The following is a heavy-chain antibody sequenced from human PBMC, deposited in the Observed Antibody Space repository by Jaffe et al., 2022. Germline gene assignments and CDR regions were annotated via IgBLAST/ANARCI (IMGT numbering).Heavy chain of an antibody. CDR3: AREMAARAVSVYYYYSMDV. CDR1: GFTFSRYG. J-gene: IGHJ6*03. V-gene: IGHV3-48*01. D-gene: IGHD6-6*01. Sequence: EEQLVESGGGTVQPGGSLRLSCAASGFTFSRYGMNWVRQAPGRGLEWVSYISSSSTIYYADSVKGRFTISRDNAKNSLYLQMNSLRAEDTALYYCAREMAARAVSVYYYYSMDVWGKGTTVTVSS. CDR2: ISSSSTI.